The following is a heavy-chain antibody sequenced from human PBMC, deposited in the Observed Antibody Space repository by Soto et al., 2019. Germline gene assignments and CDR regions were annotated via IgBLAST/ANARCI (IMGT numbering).Heavy chain of an antibody. J-gene: IGHJ3*01. CDR1: GGSITTSSYN. D-gene: IGHD3-10*01. Sequence: SETLSLTCSVSGGSITTSSYNWDWIRQSPGKGLEWIGTIYYDGSTSYNPSLKSQVTISVDTSKNHFALKVNSVTAAETAVYYCARFYGNAFAVWGRGTVVTVSS. CDR3: ARFYGNAFAV. V-gene: IGHV4-39*02. CDR2: IYYDGST.